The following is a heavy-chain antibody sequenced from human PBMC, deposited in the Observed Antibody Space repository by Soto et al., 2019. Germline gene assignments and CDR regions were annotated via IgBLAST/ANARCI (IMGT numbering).Heavy chain of an antibody. V-gene: IGHV4-59*12. J-gene: IGHJ5*02. D-gene: IGHD4-17*01. CDR1: GGSINNFY. Sequence: QVQLQESGPGLVKPSETLSLTCTVSGGSINNFYWHWIRLPPGKGLEWMWYIYNIVTTNYNPSLRIRVPISVATSKNKFSLKLSSVTAADTAVYYCARAHDSYGDSGNWCDPWGQGTLVTDSS. CDR2: IYNIVTT. CDR3: ARAHDSYGDSGNWCDP.